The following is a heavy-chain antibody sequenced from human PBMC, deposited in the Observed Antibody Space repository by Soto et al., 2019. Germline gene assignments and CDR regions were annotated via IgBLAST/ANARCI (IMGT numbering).Heavy chain of an antibody. CDR2: IYHSGST. Sequence: PSETLSLTCTVSGGSISSSSYYWGWIRQPPGEGLEWIGSIYHSGSTYYNPSLKSRITLSVDTSKNKFSLRLSSVTAADTAVYYCARKATVTTCFDYWGQGTLVT. CDR1: GGSISSSSYY. CDR3: ARKATVTTCFDY. V-gene: IGHV4-39*01. J-gene: IGHJ4*02. D-gene: IGHD4-17*01.